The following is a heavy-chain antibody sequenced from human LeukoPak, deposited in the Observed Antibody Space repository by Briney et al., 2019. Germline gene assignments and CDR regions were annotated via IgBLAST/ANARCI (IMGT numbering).Heavy chain of an antibody. V-gene: IGHV3-48*02. CDR1: GFSFSSYS. D-gene: IGHD3-10*01. Sequence: GGSLRLSCAGSGFSFSSYSMNWVRQAPGKGLEWVSYISSSSSTIYYADSVKGRFTISRDNAKNSLYLQMNSLRDEDTAVYYCARDYYGSGSYPLAGYWGQGTLVTVSS. CDR2: ISSSSSTI. J-gene: IGHJ4*02. CDR3: ARDYYGSGSYPLAGY.